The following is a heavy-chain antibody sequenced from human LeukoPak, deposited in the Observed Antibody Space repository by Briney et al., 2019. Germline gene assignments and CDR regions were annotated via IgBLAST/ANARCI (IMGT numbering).Heavy chain of an antibody. J-gene: IGHJ4*02. CDR1: GFTFSSYW. V-gene: IGHV3-7*01. D-gene: IGHD3-9*01. CDR2: INEDGSQK. Sequence: PGGSLRLSCAASGFTFSSYWMNWVRQAPGKGLEWVANINEDGSQKYYVDSVKGRFTISRDNAKNSLYLQMNSLRAEDTAVYYCATISTYWGQGTLVTVSS. CDR3: ATISTY.